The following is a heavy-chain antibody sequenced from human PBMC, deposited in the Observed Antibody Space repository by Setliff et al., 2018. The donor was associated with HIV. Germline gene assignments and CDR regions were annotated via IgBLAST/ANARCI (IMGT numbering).Heavy chain of an antibody. CDR2: IDASANT. Sequence: SETLSLTRTVSGSSISSNYYWAWIRQAPGKGLEWIGCIDASANTYYIPSLKSRATISIDTSKNQLSLKLRSVTAADTAVYYCARIGSGWSVGWFDPWGQGTLVTVSS. J-gene: IGHJ5*02. V-gene: IGHV4-38-2*02. CDR1: GSSISSNYY. CDR3: ARIGSGWSVGWFDP. D-gene: IGHD6-13*01.